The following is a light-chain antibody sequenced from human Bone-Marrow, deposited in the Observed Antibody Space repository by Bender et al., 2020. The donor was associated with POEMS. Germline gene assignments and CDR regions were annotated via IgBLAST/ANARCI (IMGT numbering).Light chain of an antibody. CDR1: NGAVTSGHS. J-gene: IGLJ3*02. Sequence: QTVVTQEPSLTVSPGGTVTLTCAFSNGAVTSGHSPNWFQQKPGQPPRALIYSTNNKHSWTPARFSASLLGDKAALTLSGVQPEDEAEYYCLLNYGGPWVFGGGTKLTVL. V-gene: IGLV7-43*01. CDR2: STN. CDR3: LLNYGGPWV.